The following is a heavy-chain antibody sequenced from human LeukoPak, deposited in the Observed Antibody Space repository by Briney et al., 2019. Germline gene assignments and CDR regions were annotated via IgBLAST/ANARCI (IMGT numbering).Heavy chain of an antibody. Sequence: GGSLRLSCAASGFTFSSYEMNWVRQAPGKGLEWFSFISSSGDTVNYVDSVKGRFTISRDNARNSLYLQMNSLRAEDTAVYYCARWYCTSTSCHYYYYGMDVWGQGTTVTVSS. CDR1: GFTFSSYE. V-gene: IGHV3-48*03. CDR3: ARWYCTSTSCHYYYYGMDV. CDR2: ISSSGDTV. D-gene: IGHD2-2*01. J-gene: IGHJ6*02.